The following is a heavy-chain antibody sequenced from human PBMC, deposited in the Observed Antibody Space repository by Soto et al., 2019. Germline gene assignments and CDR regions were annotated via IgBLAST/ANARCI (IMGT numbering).Heavy chain of an antibody. CDR2: IRPGSGAT. Sequence: QVQLVQSGAEVKKPGASVKVSCKASGYNFTNVFMHWVRQAPGQGLEWVGLIRPGSGATNYAQKFQARVTLTRDMSTSTVYMEMSRLKSEDTAVYYCVRGEIWAGETDYWGQGTLVTVSS. J-gene: IGHJ4*02. V-gene: IGHV1-46*01. CDR1: GYNFTNVF. CDR3: VRGEIWAGETDY. D-gene: IGHD7-27*01.